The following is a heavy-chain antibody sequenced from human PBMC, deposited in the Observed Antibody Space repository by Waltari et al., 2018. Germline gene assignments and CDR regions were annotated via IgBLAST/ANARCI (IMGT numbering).Heavy chain of an antibody. Sequence: EVQLVQSGAEVKKHGESLKISCKGSGYSFTSYWIGWVRQMPGKGLEWMGIIYPGDPDTRYSPSFQGQVTISADKSISTAYLQWSSLKASDTAMYYCARAESLWFGEGGWFDPWGQGTLVTVSS. CDR3: ARAESLWFGEGGWFDP. CDR2: IYPGDPDT. J-gene: IGHJ5*02. D-gene: IGHD3-10*01. CDR1: GYSFTSYW. V-gene: IGHV5-51*01.